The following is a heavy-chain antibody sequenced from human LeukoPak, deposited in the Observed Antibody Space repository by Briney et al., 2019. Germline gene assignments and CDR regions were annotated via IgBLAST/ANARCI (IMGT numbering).Heavy chain of an antibody. CDR2: INHSGST. J-gene: IGHJ3*02. Sequence: SETLSLTCAVYGGSFSGYYWSWIRQPPGKGLEWIGEINHSGSTNYNPSLKSRVTISVDTSKNQFSLKLSSVTAADTAVYYCAGIAAAAHAFDIWGQGTMVTVSS. V-gene: IGHV4-34*01. CDR1: GGSFSGYY. D-gene: IGHD6-25*01. CDR3: AGIAAAAHAFDI.